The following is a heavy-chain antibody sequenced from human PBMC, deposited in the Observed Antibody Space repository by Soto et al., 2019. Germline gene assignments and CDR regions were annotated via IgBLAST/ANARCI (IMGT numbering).Heavy chain of an antibody. V-gene: IGHV4-59*12. J-gene: IGHJ4*02. Sequence: PSETLSLTCTVSGGSFSPYYWSWIRQPPGKGLEWIGYIYDSGSTNYNPSLKSRVTISVDTSKNQFSLKLSSVTAADTAIYYCARAPYGDYAFDYWGQGTLVTVSS. CDR1: GGSFSPYY. CDR3: ARAPYGDYAFDY. D-gene: IGHD4-17*01. CDR2: IYDSGST.